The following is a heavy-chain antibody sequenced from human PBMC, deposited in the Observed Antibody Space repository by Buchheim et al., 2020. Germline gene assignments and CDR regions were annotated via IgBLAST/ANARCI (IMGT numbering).Heavy chain of an antibody. Sequence: QVQLQESGPGLVKPSQTLSLTCTVSGGSISSGSYYWSWIRQPAGKGLEWIGRIYTSGSTNYNPSLKSRVTISVDPSKHQFSLNLSSVTAADTAVYYCARETGEGYCSGGSCYSPFVYYGMDVWGQGTT. CDR1: GGSISSGSYY. V-gene: IGHV4-61*02. CDR3: ARETGEGYCSGGSCYSPFVYYGMDV. CDR2: IYTSGST. J-gene: IGHJ6*01. D-gene: IGHD2-15*01.